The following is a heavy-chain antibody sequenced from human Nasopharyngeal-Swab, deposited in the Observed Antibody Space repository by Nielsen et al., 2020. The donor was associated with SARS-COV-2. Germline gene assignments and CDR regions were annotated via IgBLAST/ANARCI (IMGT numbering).Heavy chain of an antibody. J-gene: IGHJ6*02. CDR2: IKQDGSEK. V-gene: IGHV3-7*01. CDR3: ARDGSYENYGMDV. CDR1: GFTFSSYW. D-gene: IGHD1-26*01. Sequence: GGSLRLSCAASGFTFSSYWMSWVRQAPGKGLEWVANIKQDGSEKYYVDSVKGRFTISRDNAKNSLYLQMNSLRAEDTAVYYCARDGSYENYGMDVWGQGTTVTVSS.